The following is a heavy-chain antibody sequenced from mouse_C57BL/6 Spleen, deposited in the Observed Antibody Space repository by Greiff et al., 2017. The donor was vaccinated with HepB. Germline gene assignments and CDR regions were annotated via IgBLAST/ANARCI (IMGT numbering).Heavy chain of an antibody. D-gene: IGHD1-1*01. J-gene: IGHJ2*01. CDR1: GFNIKDDY. CDR3: TTWITTVVATDY. Sequence: EVQLQQSGAELVRPGASVKLSCTASGFNIKDDYMHWVKQRPEQGLEWSGWIDPENGDTEYASKFQGQATITADTSSNTAYLQLSSLTSEDTAVYYCTTWITTVVATDYWGQGTTLTVSS. V-gene: IGHV14-4*01. CDR2: IDPENGDT.